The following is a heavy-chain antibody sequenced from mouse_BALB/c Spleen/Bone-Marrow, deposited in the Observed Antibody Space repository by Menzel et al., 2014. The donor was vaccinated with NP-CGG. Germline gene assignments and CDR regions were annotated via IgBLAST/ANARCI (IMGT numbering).Heavy chain of an antibody. CDR1: GYTFTSYY. D-gene: IGHD2-4*01. J-gene: IGHJ3*01. CDR2: INPSNGGT. CDR3: TRGDDYDEEFAY. Sequence: QVQLQQPGAELVKPGASVKLSCKASGYTFTSYYMYWVKQGPGQGLEWIGGINPSNGGTNFNEKFKSKATLTVDKSSSTAYMQLSSLTSEDSAVYYCTRGDDYDEEFAYWGQGTLVTVSA. V-gene: IGHV1S81*02.